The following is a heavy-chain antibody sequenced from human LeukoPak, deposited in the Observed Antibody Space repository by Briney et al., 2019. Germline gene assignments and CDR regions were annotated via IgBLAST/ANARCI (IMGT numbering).Heavy chain of an antibody. CDR1: GGSFSGYY. CDR2: INHSGST. Sequence: PSETLSLTCAVYGGSFSGYYWSWIRQPPGKGLEWIGEINHSGSTNYNPSLKSRVTISVDTSKNQFSLKLSSVTAADTAVYYCASPPGRIAAAGYFQHWGQGTLVTVSS. V-gene: IGHV4-34*01. J-gene: IGHJ1*01. CDR3: ASPPGRIAAAGYFQH. D-gene: IGHD6-13*01.